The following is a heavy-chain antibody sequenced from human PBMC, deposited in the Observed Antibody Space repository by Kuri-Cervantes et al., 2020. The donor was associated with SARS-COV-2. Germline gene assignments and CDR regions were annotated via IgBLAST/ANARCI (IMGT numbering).Heavy chain of an antibody. CDR2: ISYDGSDK. J-gene: IGHJ6*02. V-gene: IGHV3-30*07. CDR1: GFTFSSYW. D-gene: IGHD5-18*01. CDR3: TTDVKEGYSYGEAYYYYYGMDV. Sequence: GESLKISCAASGFTFSSYWIHWVRQAPGKGLEWVALISYDGSDKNYADSVKGRFTISRDNSKNTLYLQMNSLKTEDTAVYYCTTDVKEGYSYGEAYYYYYGMDVWGQGTTVTVSS.